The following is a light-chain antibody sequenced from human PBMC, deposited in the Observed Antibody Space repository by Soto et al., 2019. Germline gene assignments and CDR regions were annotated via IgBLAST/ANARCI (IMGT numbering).Light chain of an antibody. CDR1: NIGSKS. V-gene: IGLV3-21*02. CDR3: RVWDSTSDHPYV. J-gene: IGLJ1*01. Sequence: SYELTQPPSVSVAPGQTARITCGGNNIGSKSVNWYQHKPGQAPVLVVYSDRDRASGIPARFSGSNSGNSATLTISRVEGGDEADYYCRVWDSTSDHPYVFGTGTKLTVL. CDR2: SDR.